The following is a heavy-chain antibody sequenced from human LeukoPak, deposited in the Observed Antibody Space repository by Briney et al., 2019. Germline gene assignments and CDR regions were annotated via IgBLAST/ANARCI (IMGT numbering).Heavy chain of an antibody. V-gene: IGHV4-61*01. D-gene: IGHD4-17*01. CDR3: ARGDPYGDYIHFDY. Sequence: SETLSLTCTVSGGSVSSGSYYWSWIRQPPGKGLEWIGYIYYSGSTNYNPSLKSRVTISADTSKNQFSLKLSSVTAADTAVYYCARGDPYGDYIHFDYWGQGTLVTVSS. J-gene: IGHJ4*02. CDR1: GGSVSSGSYY. CDR2: IYYSGST.